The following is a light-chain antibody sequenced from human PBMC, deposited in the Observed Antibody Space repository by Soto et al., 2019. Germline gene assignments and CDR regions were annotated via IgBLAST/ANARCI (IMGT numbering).Light chain of an antibody. J-gene: IGKJ4*01. CDR1: QSVAYTY. Sequence: EIVLTQSPGTLSLSPGERATLSCRASQSVAYTYLAWYQQKPGQAPRLLIHGAFSGATGIPDRFSGSGSGTDFTLTISRLESEDFAVYYCQQYGTSPLTFGGGTKVDIK. CDR3: QQYGTSPLT. CDR2: GAF. V-gene: IGKV3-20*01.